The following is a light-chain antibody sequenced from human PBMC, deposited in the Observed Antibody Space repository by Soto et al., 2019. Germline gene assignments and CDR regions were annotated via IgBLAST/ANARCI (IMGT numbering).Light chain of an antibody. Sequence: SYELTQPPSVPVSPGKPARITGGGTNIESKSDHWYQQKQGQAPLLVIYYVGDGPSGFPGHFSGSNSGNTATLTISRVEAGDEADYYCQVWDSSSDHAVFGGGTQLTVL. V-gene: IGLV3-21*04. CDR1: NIESKS. J-gene: IGLJ7*01. CDR2: YVG. CDR3: QVWDSSSDHAV.